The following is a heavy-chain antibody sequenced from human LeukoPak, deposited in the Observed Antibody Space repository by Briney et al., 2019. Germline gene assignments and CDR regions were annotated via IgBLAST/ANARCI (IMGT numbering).Heavy chain of an antibody. V-gene: IGHV3-48*03. CDR3: AKDGGSGILY. J-gene: IGHJ4*02. Sequence: QPGGSLRLSCAASGFTFSNYEMNWVRQAPGKGLEWISYISASGNPMFYADSVKGRFTISRDNAKKSLYLQMNSLRAEDTAIYYCAKDGGSGILYWGQGTLVTVSS. D-gene: IGHD3-10*01. CDR1: GFTFSNYE. CDR2: ISASGNPM.